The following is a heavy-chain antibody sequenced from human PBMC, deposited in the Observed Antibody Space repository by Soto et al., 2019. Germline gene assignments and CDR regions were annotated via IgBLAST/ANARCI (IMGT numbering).Heavy chain of an antibody. CDR1: GFTFSIFA. J-gene: IGHJ3*01. V-gene: IGHV3-23*01. Sequence: EVQLLESGGGLVQPGGSLRLSCEASGFTFSIFAMNWVRQAPGKGLEWVSAISGSGASTYYADSVKGRFTISRDNSKKMLYLQMIILRSEDTAKYYCVKGDRGDRLGELSPPDDGVDGWGQAKMVTV. D-gene: IGHD3-10*01. CDR2: ISGSGAST. CDR3: VKGDRGDRLGELSPPDDGVDG.